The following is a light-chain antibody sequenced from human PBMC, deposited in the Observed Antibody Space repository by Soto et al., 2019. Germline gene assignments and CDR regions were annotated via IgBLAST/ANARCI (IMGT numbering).Light chain of an antibody. CDR2: RAS. V-gene: IGKV3-15*01. CDR3: QQYNKWPIT. J-gene: IGKJ5*01. CDR1: QSVGSL. Sequence: EIVLTQSPATLSVSPGEGATLSCRASQSVGSLLAWYQQKPGQAPRFLIYRASSRATGISGSFSGSGSGTEFTLTITSLQSEDFGVYYCQQYNKWPITFGQGTRLEFK.